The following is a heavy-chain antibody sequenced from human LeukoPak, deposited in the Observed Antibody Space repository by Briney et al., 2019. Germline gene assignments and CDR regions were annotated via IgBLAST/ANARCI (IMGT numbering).Heavy chain of an antibody. CDR3: ASGIGAAADYFYYYMDV. Sequence: SETLSLTCAISGGSFGGYYWSYIRQPPGKGLEWIGEINHSGNTYYNPSLKSRVTISLDTSKNQFSLKLSSVTAADTAVYYCASGIGAAADYFYYYMDVWGKGTTVTVSS. CDR2: INHSGNT. V-gene: IGHV4-34*01. CDR1: GGSFGGYY. D-gene: IGHD6-13*01. J-gene: IGHJ6*03.